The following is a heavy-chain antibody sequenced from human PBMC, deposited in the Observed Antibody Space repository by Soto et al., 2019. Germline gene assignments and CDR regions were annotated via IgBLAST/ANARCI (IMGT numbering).Heavy chain of an antibody. CDR2: INSDGSST. Sequence: PGGSLRLSCAASGFTFSSYWMHWVRQAPGKGLVWVPRINSDGSSTGYADSVKGRFTISRDNAKNTLYLQMNSLRAEDTAVYYCARDRRSYDFWATRYYGMDVWGQGTTVTVSS. V-gene: IGHV3-74*01. CDR1: GFTFSSYW. CDR3: ARDRRSYDFWATRYYGMDV. J-gene: IGHJ6*02. D-gene: IGHD3-3*01.